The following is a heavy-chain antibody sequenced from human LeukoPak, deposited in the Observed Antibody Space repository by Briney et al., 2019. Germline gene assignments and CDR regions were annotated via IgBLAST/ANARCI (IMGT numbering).Heavy chain of an antibody. CDR1: GFAFSGCG. J-gene: IGHJ4*02. Sequence: GGSLSHSFAVFGFAFSGCGMLRLRQPPGKGLEWVSVISRRDDYTYYADSVKGRFTISRDNCKNTLYLQMNTLRAEDTAVYYFVNHYSSRCFCHYWRQGTLVTVSS. CDR3: VNHYSSRCFCHY. V-gene: IGHV3-23*01. D-gene: IGHD3-10*01. CDR2: ISRRDDYT.